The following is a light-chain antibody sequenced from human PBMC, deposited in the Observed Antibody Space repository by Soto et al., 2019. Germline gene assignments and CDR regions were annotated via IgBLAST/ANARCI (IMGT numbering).Light chain of an antibody. CDR2: SNY. CDR3: VAWDDSLNGWV. Sequence: QSVLTQPPSASGTPGQRVTISCSGSSSNIGSNTVNWYQQLQGTAPKLLIYSNYQRPSGVPDRFSGSKSGTSASLAISGLQSEDEADYYCVAWDDSLNGWVFGGGTKLTVL. CDR1: SSNIGSNT. V-gene: IGLV1-44*01. J-gene: IGLJ3*02.